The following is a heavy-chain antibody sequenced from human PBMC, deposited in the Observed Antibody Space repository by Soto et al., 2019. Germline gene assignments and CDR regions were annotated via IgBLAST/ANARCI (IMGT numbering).Heavy chain of an antibody. CDR2: IYWNDNA. CDR3: AHGSGWLFDY. Sequence: QITLKESGPTLVKPTQTLTLTCTFSGFSLRDYGVGVGWIRQPPGKALEWLSFIYWNDNAYYSPSLLSRITITKENSKNHVVLKMTHMDPVDTATYYCAHGSGWLFDYWGQGTLVTVSS. D-gene: IGHD6-19*01. V-gene: IGHV2-5*01. CDR1: GFSLRDYGVG. J-gene: IGHJ4*02.